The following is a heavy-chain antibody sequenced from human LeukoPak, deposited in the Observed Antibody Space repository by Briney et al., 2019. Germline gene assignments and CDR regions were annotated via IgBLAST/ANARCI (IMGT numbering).Heavy chain of an antibody. CDR1: GYTFTGYY. Sequence: ASVKVSCKASGYTFTGYYMHWVRQAPGQGLEWMGWINPNSGGTNYAQKFQGRVTMTRDTSISTAYMELSRLRSDDTAVYYCARAPRLSSWTAFDYWGQGTLVTVSS. CDR2: INPNSGGT. J-gene: IGHJ4*02. D-gene: IGHD6-13*01. CDR3: ARAPRLSSWTAFDY. V-gene: IGHV1-2*02.